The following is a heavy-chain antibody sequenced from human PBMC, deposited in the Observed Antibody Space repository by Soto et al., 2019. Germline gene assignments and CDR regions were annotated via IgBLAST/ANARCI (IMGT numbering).Heavy chain of an antibody. CDR2: ISGSGGST. CDR3: AKLASRRAHEGWFDP. V-gene: IGHV3-23*01. J-gene: IGHJ5*02. Sequence: GGSLRLSCAASGFTFDDYAMHWVRQAPGKGLEWVSAISGSGGSTYYADSVKGRFTISRDNSKNTLYLQMNSLRAEDTAVYYCAKLASRRAHEGWFDPWGQGTLVTVSS. CDR1: GFTFDDYA.